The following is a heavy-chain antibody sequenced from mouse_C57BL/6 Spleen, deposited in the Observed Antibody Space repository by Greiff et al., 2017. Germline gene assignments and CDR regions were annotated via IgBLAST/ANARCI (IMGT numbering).Heavy chain of an antibody. CDR3: ATSELLAY. CDR1: GFTFSSYA. Sequence: EVKLVESGGGLVKPGGSLKLSCAASGFTFSSYAMSWVRQTPEKRLEWVATISDGGSYTYYPDNVKGRFTISRDNAKNNLYLQMSHLKSEDTAMYYCATSELLAYWGQGTLVTVSA. CDR2: ISDGGSYT. V-gene: IGHV5-4*03. J-gene: IGHJ3*01.